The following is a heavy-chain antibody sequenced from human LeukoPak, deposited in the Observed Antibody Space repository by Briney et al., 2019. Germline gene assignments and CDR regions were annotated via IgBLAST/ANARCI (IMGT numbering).Heavy chain of an antibody. D-gene: IGHD5-12*01. CDR2: INWNGGST. J-gene: IGHJ5*02. Sequence: GGSLRPSCAASGFTFDDYGMSWVRQAPGKGLVWVSGINWNGGSTGYADSVKGRFTISRDNAKNSLYLQMNSLRAEDTALYHCARGPYSGYEHWFDPWGQGTLVTVSS. CDR3: ARGPYSGYEHWFDP. CDR1: GFTFDDYG. V-gene: IGHV3-20*01.